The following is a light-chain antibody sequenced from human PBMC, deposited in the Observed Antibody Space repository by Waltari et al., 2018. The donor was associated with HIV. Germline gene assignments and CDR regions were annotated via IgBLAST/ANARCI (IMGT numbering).Light chain of an antibody. J-gene: IGLJ3*02. CDR3: SSYATNTWV. CDR2: EVT. V-gene: IGLV2-18*02. CDR1: STDSRFYNR. Sequence: QSALTQPPSVSGSHGQSVPISCTGASTDSRFYNRVSCYQQSPGSAPKLLIYEVTKRPSWVPDRFSVSKSGITASLTISGLQAEDEGDYYCSSYATNTWVFGGGTKLTVL.